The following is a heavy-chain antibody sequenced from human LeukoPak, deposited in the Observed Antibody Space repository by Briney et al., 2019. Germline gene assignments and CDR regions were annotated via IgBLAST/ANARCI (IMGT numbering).Heavy chain of an antibody. Sequence: PSETLSLTCAVSGGSINNYYWSWIRQPPGKGLEWIGFIYYSGRTYYNPSLKSRVTISVDTSKNQFSLKLSSVTAADTAVYYCARAGRNHDSSGYYYEGWFDPWGQGTLVTVSS. V-gene: IGHV4-59*08. J-gene: IGHJ5*02. D-gene: IGHD3-22*01. CDR2: IYYSGRT. CDR1: GGSINNYY. CDR3: ARAGRNHDSSGYYYEGWFDP.